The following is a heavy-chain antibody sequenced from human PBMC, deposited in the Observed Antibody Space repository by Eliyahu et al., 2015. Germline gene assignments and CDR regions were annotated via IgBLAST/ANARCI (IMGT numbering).Heavy chain of an antibody. CDR3: ARDSSGSPVGYYGMDV. CDR1: XGTFSXXA. CDR2: IIPIFGTT. J-gene: IGHJ6*02. Sequence: QVQLVQSGAEVKKPGSSVKVSCKASXGTFSXXAISWVRQAPGQGLEWMGGIIPIFGTTNYAQKFQGRVTITADESTSTAYMELSSLRSEDTAVYYCARDSSGSPVGYYGMDVWGQGTTVTVSS. V-gene: IGHV1-69*01. D-gene: IGHD3-22*01.